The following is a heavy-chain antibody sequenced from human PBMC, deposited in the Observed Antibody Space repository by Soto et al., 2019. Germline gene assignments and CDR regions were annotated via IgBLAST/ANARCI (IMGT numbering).Heavy chain of an antibody. CDR2: INWNGGST. D-gene: IGHD6-13*01. CDR1: GFTFDDYG. V-gene: IGHV3-20*04. Sequence: GGSLRLSCAASGFTFDDYGMSWVRQAPGKGLEWVSGINWNGGSTGYADSVKGRFTISRDNAKNSLYLQMNSLRAEDTALYYCAREALAGYSSSWYIDYWGQGTLVTVSS. CDR3: AREALAGYSSSWYIDY. J-gene: IGHJ4*02.